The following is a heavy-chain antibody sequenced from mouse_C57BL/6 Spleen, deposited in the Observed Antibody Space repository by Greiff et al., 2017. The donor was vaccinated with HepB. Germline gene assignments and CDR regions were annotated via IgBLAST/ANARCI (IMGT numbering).Heavy chain of an antibody. CDR1: GYTFTSYW. Sequence: VQLQQSGTVLARPGASVKMSCKTSGYTFTSYWMHWVKQRPGQGLEWIGAIYPGNSNTSYNQKFKGKAKLTAVTSASTAYMELSSLTNEDSAVYYCTRHYSNYEDYAMDYWGQGTSVTVSS. V-gene: IGHV1-5*01. CDR2: IYPGNSNT. CDR3: TRHYSNYEDYAMDY. D-gene: IGHD2-5*01. J-gene: IGHJ4*01.